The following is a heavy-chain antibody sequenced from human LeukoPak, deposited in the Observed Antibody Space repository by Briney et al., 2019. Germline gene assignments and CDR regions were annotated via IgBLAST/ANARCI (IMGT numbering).Heavy chain of an antibody. CDR3: ARGHYYDSSGLAFDI. V-gene: IGHV1-2*02. Sequence: GASVKVSCKASGYTFTGYYMHWVRQAPGQGLEWMGWINPNSGGTNYAQKFQGRVTMTRDTSISTAYMELSRLRSDDTAVYYCARGHYYDSSGLAFDIWGQGTMVTVSS. J-gene: IGHJ3*02. CDR2: INPNSGGT. D-gene: IGHD3-22*01. CDR1: GYTFTGYY.